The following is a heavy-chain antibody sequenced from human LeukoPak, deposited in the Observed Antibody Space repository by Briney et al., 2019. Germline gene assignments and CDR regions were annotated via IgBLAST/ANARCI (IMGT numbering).Heavy chain of an antibody. Sequence: SETLSLTCTVSGGSLSSSSYYWGWIRQPPGKGLEWLGHKYYSGSAYYNPSLKSRVTISVDTSKNQFSLRLTSVTAADTAVYYCARHARPTGGHTYGPIDYCGQGTLVTVSS. CDR1: GGSLSSSSYY. CDR2: KYYSGSA. D-gene: IGHD5-18*01. V-gene: IGHV4-39*01. CDR3: ARHARPTGGHTYGPIDY. J-gene: IGHJ4*02.